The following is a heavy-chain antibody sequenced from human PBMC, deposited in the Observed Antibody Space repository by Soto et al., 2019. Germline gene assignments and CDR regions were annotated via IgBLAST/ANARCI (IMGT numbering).Heavy chain of an antibody. Sequence: GGSLRLSCAASGFTFSSYAMSWVRQAPGKGLEWVSAISGSGGSTYYADSVKGRFTISRDNSKNTLYLQMNSRRAEDTAVYYCAKRLSDYGDYFDYWGQGTLVTVSS. D-gene: IGHD4-17*01. CDR1: GFTFSSYA. V-gene: IGHV3-23*01. J-gene: IGHJ4*02. CDR2: ISGSGGST. CDR3: AKRLSDYGDYFDY.